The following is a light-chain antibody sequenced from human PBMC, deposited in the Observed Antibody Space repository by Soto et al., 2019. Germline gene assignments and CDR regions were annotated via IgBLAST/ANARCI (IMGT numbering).Light chain of an antibody. Sequence: QAVVAQPSLAPGAPWPSIPISLPGTRNGGVSHNCASWYQQHPGKAPKLMIYDVSNRPSGVSYRFSGSKSGNTASLTISGLQAEDEADYYCSSCTSSNTFVFGTG. CDR3: SSCTSSNTFV. J-gene: IGLJ1*01. V-gene: IGLV2-14*03. CDR1: RNGGVSHNC. CDR2: DVS.